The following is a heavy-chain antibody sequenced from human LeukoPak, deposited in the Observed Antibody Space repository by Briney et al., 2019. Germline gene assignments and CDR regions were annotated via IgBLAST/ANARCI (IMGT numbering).Heavy chain of an antibody. Sequence: PGGSLRLSCAASGFIFSSYAMTWVRQAPGKGLEWVSSIDAGGGDTYHSDSVKGRFTISRDNPMNTLYLQMNSLRADDTAVYYCGRPTKYWLVRGNGVDVWGQGTTVTVSS. CDR1: GFIFSSYA. V-gene: IGHV3-23*01. CDR3: GRPTKYWLVRGNGVDV. D-gene: IGHD6-19*01. CDR2: IDAGGGDT. J-gene: IGHJ6*02.